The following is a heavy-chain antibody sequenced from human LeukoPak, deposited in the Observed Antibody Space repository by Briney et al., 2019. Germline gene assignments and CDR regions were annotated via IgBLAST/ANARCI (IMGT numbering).Heavy chain of an antibody. D-gene: IGHD3-10*01. J-gene: IGHJ6*02. CDR3: ARRGPYHYGMDV. CDR1: GYTFTSYA. V-gene: IGHV1-3*01. Sequence: GASVKVSCKASGYTFTSYAMHWERQAPGQRLEWMGWINAGNGNTKYSQKFQGRVTITRDTSASTAYMELSSLRSEDTAVYYCARRGPYHYGMDVWGQGTTVTVSS. CDR2: INAGNGNT.